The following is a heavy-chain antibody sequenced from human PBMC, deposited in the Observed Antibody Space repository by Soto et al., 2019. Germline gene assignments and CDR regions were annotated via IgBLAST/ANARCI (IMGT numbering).Heavy chain of an antibody. Sequence: ASVKVSCKASGYTFTSYYMHCVRQAPAQGLEWMGIVNRSVGSTSYAQKFQGRVIMTRDTSTSTVYMELSSLRSEDTAVYSCARPSPRGTERTHFYYYGRDVWRQRHTVTVSS. CDR2: VNRSVGST. D-gene: IGHD1-26*01. J-gene: IGHJ6*02. V-gene: IGHV1-46*01. CDR3: ARPSPRGTERTHFYYYGRDV. CDR1: GYTFTSYY.